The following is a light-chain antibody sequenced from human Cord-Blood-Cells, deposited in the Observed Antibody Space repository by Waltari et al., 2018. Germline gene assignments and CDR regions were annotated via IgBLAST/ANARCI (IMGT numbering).Light chain of an antibody. CDR3: AAWDDSLGGWV. V-gene: IGLV1-47*01. CDR2: RNK. CDR1: SPNIGSHY. J-gene: IGLJ3*02. Sequence: QSVLPQPPSASGTPGQRVTISCSGSSPNIGSHYVYWYQQLPGTAPKRLIYRNKQRPSGVPDRFSCSKSGTEGALAISGRRSEDEADYYCAAWDDSLGGWVFGGGTKLTVL.